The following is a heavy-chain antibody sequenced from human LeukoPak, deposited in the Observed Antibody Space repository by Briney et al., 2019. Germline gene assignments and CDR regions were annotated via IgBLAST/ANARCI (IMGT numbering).Heavy chain of an antibody. D-gene: IGHD2-21*02. J-gene: IGHJ4*02. CDR3: AKARIVVVTALDY. CDR2: ITGEGSST. Sequence: GASLRLSCAASGFTFSNYAVGWVGQPPGRGRGWVSSITGEGSSTYNPDSVKDRFTVSRDNSKNTLYLQMNSLRAEDTATYYCAKARIVVVTALDYWGQGTLVIVSS. V-gene: IGHV3-23*01. CDR1: GFTFSNYA.